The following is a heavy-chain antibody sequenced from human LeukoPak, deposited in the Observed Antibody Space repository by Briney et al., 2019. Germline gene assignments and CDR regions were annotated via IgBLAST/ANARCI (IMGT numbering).Heavy chain of an antibody. J-gene: IGHJ4*02. CDR3: ATDKGEGNFDWLRY. D-gene: IGHD3-9*01. V-gene: IGHV1-24*01. CDR1: GYTLTELS. Sequence: ASVKVSCKVSGYTLTELSMHWVRQAPGKGLEWMGGFDPEDGETIYAQKFQGRVTMTEDTSTDTAYMELSSLRSEDTAVYYCATDKGEGNFDWLRYWAQGTLVTVSS. CDR2: FDPEDGET.